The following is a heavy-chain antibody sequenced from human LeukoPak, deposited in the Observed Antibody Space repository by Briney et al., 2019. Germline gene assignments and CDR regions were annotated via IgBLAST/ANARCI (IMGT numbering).Heavy chain of an antibody. V-gene: IGHV1-69*05. CDR3: ARDKVRVSWFDP. J-gene: IGHJ5*02. Sequence: ASVKVSCKASGGTFSSYAISWVRQAPGQGLEWMGRIIPIFGTANYAQKFQGRVTITTDEYTSTAYMELSSLRSEDTAVYYCARDKVRVSWFDPWGQGTLVTVSS. CDR1: GGTFSSYA. D-gene: IGHD3-22*01. CDR2: IIPIFGTA.